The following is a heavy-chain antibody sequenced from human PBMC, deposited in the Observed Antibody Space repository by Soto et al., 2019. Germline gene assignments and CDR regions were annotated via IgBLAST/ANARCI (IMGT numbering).Heavy chain of an antibody. CDR3: ARARHSSGTHAFDI. Sequence: GASVKGSCKASGYTFTGYYMHWVRQAPGQGLEWMGWTNPNSGGTNYAQKFQGWVTMTRDTSISTAYMELSRLRSDDTAVYYCARARHSSGTHAFDIWGQGTMVTVSS. J-gene: IGHJ3*02. V-gene: IGHV1-2*04. D-gene: IGHD6-19*01. CDR2: TNPNSGGT. CDR1: GYTFTGYY.